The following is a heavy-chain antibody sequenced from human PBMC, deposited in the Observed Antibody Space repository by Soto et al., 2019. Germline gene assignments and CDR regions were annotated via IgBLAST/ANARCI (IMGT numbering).Heavy chain of an antibody. J-gene: IGHJ4*02. V-gene: IGHV1-69*13. CDR3: ARLRDGYNCFDY. CDR2: IIPIFGTA. D-gene: IGHD5-12*01. Sequence: ASVQVSCKACGGTFSSYASSWVRPAPGQGLEWMGGIIPIFGTANYAQKFQGRVTITADESTSTAYMELSSLRSEDTAVYYCARLRDGYNCFDYWGQGTLVTVSS. CDR1: GGTFSSYA.